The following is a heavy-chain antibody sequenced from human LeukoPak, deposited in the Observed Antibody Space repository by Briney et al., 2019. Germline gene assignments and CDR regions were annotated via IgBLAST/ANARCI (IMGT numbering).Heavy chain of an antibody. Sequence: PSQTLSLTCTVSGGSISSGDYYWSWIRQPPGKGLEWIGYIYYSGSTYYNPSLKSRVTISADTSKTQFSLRLSSVTAADTALYYCARGQGLPPEFDYWGQGILVTVSS. CDR2: IYYSGST. V-gene: IGHV4-30-4*01. CDR1: GGSISSGDYY. J-gene: IGHJ4*02. CDR3: ARGQGLPPEFDY.